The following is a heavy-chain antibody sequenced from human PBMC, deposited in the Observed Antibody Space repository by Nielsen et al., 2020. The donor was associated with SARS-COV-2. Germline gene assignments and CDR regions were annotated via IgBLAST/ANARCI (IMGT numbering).Heavy chain of an antibody. D-gene: IGHD3-3*01. CDR1: GFTFSSYG. V-gene: IGHV3-30*18. J-gene: IGHJ4*02. CDR2: ISYDGSNK. CDR3: AKDRRYDFWSGHFDY. Sequence: GESLKISCAASGFTFSSYGMHWVRQAPGKGLEWVAVISYDGSNKYYADSVKGRFTISRDNSENTLYLQMNSLRAEDTAVYYCAKDRRYDFWSGHFDYWGQGTLVTVSS.